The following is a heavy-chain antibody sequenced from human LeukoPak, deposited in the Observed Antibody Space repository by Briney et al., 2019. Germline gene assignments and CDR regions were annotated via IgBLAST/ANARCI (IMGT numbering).Heavy chain of an antibody. CDR3: ASKILGYYYGSHLPDYYGMDV. V-gene: IGHV1-69*01. CDR2: IIPIFGTA. Sequence: GSSVKVSCKASGGTFSSYAISWVRQAPGQGLEWMGGIIPIFGTANYAQKFQGRVTITADESTSTAYMELSSLRSEDTVVYYCASKILGYYYGSHLPDYYGMDVWGQGTTVTVSS. J-gene: IGHJ6*02. CDR1: GGTFSSYA. D-gene: IGHD3-10*01.